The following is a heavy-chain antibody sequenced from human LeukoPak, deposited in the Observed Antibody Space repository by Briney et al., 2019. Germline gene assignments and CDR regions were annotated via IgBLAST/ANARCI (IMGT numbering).Heavy chain of an antibody. J-gene: IGHJ4*02. CDR3: ASGVDTAMVGFDY. D-gene: IGHD5-18*01. Sequence: GGSMRLSCAASGLTFSSYCMNWVRQAPGEGLEWDSSISTSSSYIYYADSVKGRFTISRDNAKNSLYLQMNSLRAEDTAVYYCASGVDTAMVGFDYWGQGTLVTVSS. V-gene: IGHV3-21*01. CDR1: GLTFSSYC. CDR2: ISTSSSYI.